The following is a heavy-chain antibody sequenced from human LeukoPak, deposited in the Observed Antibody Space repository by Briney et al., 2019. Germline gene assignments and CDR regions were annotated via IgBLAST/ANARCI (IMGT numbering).Heavy chain of an antibody. V-gene: IGHV1-18*01. CDR3: ARALWFGESYRFDY. CDR2: ISAYNGNT. CDR1: GYTFTSYG. J-gene: IGHJ4*02. Sequence: ASVKVSCKASGYTFTSYGISWVRQAPGQGLEWMGWISAYNGNTNYPQKLQGRVTMTTDTSTSTAYMELRSLRSDDTAVYYCARALWFGESYRFDYWGQGTLVTVSS. D-gene: IGHD3-10*01.